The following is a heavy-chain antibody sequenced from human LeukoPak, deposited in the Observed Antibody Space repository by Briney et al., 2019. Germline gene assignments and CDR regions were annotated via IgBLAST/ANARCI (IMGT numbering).Heavy chain of an antibody. CDR3: AKWMVTAPSNDY. CDR2: IWYDGSNK. J-gene: IGHJ4*02. Sequence: GSLRLSCAASGFSFSTYGMHWVRQAPGKGLEWVALIWYDGSNKYYGDSVKGRFTISRDNSKNTLYLQMNSLRAEDTAVYYCAKWMVTAPSNDYWGQGTLVTVSS. CDR1: GFSFSTYG. V-gene: IGHV3-33*06. D-gene: IGHD2-21*02.